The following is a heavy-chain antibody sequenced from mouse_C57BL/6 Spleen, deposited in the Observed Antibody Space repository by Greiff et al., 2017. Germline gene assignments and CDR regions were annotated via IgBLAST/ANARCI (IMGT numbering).Heavy chain of an antibody. V-gene: IGHV3-8*01. Sequence: VQLQQSGPGLAKPSQTLSLTCSVTGYSITSDYWNWIRKFPGNKLEYMGYISYSGSTYYNPSLNSRISITRDTSKNQYYLQLNSVTTEDTATYYCARSDGNYGMWYFDVWGTGTTVTVSS. CDR2: ISYSGST. D-gene: IGHD2-1*01. CDR1: GYSITSDY. CDR3: ARSDGNYGMWYFDV. J-gene: IGHJ1*03.